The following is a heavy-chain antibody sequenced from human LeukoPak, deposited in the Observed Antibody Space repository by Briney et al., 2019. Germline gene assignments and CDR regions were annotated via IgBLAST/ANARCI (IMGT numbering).Heavy chain of an antibody. CDR2: IYYSGST. J-gene: IGHJ4*02. D-gene: IGHD2-15*01. CDR1: GGSISSYY. CDR3: ARGRGSTDY. Sequence: SETLSLTCTVSGGSISSYYWSWIRQPPGKGLEWIGYIYYSGSTNYNPSLKSRVTISVDTSKNQFSLKLSSVTAADTAVYYCARGRGSTDYWGQGTLVTVSS. V-gene: IGHV4-59*12.